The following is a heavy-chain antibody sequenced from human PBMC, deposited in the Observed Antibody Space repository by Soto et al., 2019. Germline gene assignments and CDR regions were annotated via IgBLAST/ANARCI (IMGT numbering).Heavy chain of an antibody. J-gene: IGHJ3*02. CDR3: ARHVSGSYSLHDAFDI. D-gene: IGHD3-10*01. V-gene: IGHV4-59*01. CDR2: LYNTGST. CDR1: GASISRYY. Sequence: SETLSLTCTVSGASISRYYWSWIRQSPGKGLEWIGYLYNTGSTIYIPSLKSRVTISVDTSKNQFSLKMNSVTAADTAVYYCARHVSGSYSLHDAFDIWGQGTMVTVSS.